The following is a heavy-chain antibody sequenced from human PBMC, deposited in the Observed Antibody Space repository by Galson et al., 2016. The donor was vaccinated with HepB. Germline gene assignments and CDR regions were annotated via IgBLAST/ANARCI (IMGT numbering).Heavy chain of an antibody. CDR3: AKDLGISMIVVAPGFDY. CDR2: SSGSGDST. Sequence: SLRLSCAASGFTFSSYAMSWVRQAPGKGLEWVSGSSGSGDSTYYADSVKGRFTISRDNAKSTLYLEMNSLRGEDRAVYYCAKDLGISMIVVAPGFDYWGQGTLVTVSS. D-gene: IGHD3-22*01. J-gene: IGHJ4*02. V-gene: IGHV3-23*01. CDR1: GFTFSSYA.